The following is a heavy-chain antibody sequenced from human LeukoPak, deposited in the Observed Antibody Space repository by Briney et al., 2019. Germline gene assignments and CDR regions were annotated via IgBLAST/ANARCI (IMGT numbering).Heavy chain of an antibody. D-gene: IGHD1-26*01. Sequence: GASVKVSCKASGYTFTGYYMHWVRQAPGQGLEWVGWINPNSGDTNYAQKFQERVTITRDMSTSTAYMELSSLRSEDTAVYYCAALGALELQDYWGQGTLVTASS. CDR1: GYTFTGYY. J-gene: IGHJ4*02. CDR3: AALGALELQDY. V-gene: IGHV1-2*02. CDR2: INPNSGDT.